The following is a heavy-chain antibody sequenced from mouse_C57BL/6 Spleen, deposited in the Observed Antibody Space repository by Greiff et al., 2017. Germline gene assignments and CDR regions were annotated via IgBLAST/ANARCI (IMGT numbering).Heavy chain of an antibody. CDR2: IHPNSGST. J-gene: IGHJ1*03. D-gene: IGHD1-1*01. CDR1: GYTFTSYW. Sequence: QVHVKQPGAELVKPGASVKLSCKASGYTFTSYWMHWVKQRPGQGLEWIGMIHPNSGSTNYNEKFKSKATLTVDKSYSTAYMQLSSLTSEDSAVYYCVRIPPTVVGRGYFDVWGTGTTVTVSS. CDR3: VRIPPTVVGRGYFDV. V-gene: IGHV1-64*01.